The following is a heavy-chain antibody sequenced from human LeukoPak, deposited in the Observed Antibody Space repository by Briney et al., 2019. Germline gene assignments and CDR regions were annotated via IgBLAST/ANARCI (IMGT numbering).Heavy chain of an antibody. D-gene: IGHD2-2*01. Sequence: SETLSLTCTVSGGSISSYYWSWIRQPPGKGLEWIGYIYYSGSTNYNPSLKSRVTISVDTSKNQFSLKLSSVTAADTAVYYCARDFSYVPAAIGVIWFDPWGQGTLVTVSS. CDR3: ARDFSYVPAAIGVIWFDP. V-gene: IGHV4-59*12. CDR2: IYYSGST. CDR1: GGSISSYY. J-gene: IGHJ5*02.